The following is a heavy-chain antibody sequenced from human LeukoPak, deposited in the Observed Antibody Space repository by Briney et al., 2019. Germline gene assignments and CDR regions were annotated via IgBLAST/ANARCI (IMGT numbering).Heavy chain of an antibody. D-gene: IGHD2-15*01. CDR2: IYYSGST. CDR1: GGSISSGGYY. Sequence: SQTLSLTCTVSGGSISSGGYYWSWIRQHPGKGLEWIGYIYYSGSTYYNPSLKSRVTISVDTSKNQFSLKLSSVTAADTAVYYCASSTQVAPGAFDIWGQGTMVTVSS. J-gene: IGHJ3*02. V-gene: IGHV4-31*03. CDR3: ASSTQVAPGAFDI.